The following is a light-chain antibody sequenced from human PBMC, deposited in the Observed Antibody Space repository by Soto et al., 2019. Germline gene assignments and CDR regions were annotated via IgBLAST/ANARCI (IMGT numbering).Light chain of an antibody. J-gene: IGKJ1*01. CDR1: QTISGW. Sequence: DIQMTQSPSPLSASVGDTVTTTCQASQTISGWLAWYQQRPGKAPNLLIFDASTLESGVPSRFSGSGSGTTFTLTISSLQSDDFATYYCLQYNGYYRTLGQGTKVDIK. CDR3: LQYNGYYRT. V-gene: IGKV1-5*01. CDR2: DAS.